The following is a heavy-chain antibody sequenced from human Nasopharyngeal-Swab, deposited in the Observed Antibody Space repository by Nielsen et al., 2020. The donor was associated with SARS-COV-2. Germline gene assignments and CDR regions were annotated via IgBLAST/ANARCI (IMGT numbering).Heavy chain of an antibody. CDR3: AREPYGSGTTVDWFDP. CDR1: GYTFTNYG. CDR2: ISAYNGNT. D-gene: IGHD3-10*01. V-gene: IGHV1-18*01. J-gene: IGHJ5*02. Sequence: ASVKVSCKASGYTFTNYGISWVRQAPGQGLEWMGWISAYNGNTNYAQKFQGRVTMTTDTSTSTAYMELRSLRSEDTAVYYCAREPYGSGTTVDWFDPWGQGTLVTVSS.